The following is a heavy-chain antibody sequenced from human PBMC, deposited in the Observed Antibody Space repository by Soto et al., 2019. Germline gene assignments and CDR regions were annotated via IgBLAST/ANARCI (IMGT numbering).Heavy chain of an antibody. CDR3: AREGRGNWNKGY. CDR1: GFTFSSYW. V-gene: IGHV3-7*01. D-gene: IGHD1-1*01. J-gene: IGHJ4*02. Sequence: EVQLVESGGGLVQPGGSLRLSCAASGFTFSSYWMSWVRQAPGKVLEWVANIKQDGSEKYYVDSVKGRFTISRDNAKNSLYLQMNSLRVEDTAVYYCAREGRGNWNKGYWGQGTLVTVSS. CDR2: IKQDGSEK.